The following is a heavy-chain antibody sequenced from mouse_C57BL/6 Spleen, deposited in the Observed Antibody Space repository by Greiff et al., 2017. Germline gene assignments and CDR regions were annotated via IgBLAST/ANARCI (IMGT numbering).Heavy chain of an antibody. D-gene: IGHD2-1*01. V-gene: IGHV1-52*01. Sequence: QVQLQQPGAELVRPGSSVKLSCKASGYTFTSYWMHWVKQRPIQGLEWIGNIDPSDSETHYHPKFKDQATLTVDKSSSTAYMQLSSLTSEDSAVYYCARGNLYYYAMDYWGQGTSVTVSS. CDR1: GYTFTSYW. J-gene: IGHJ4*01. CDR2: IDPSDSET. CDR3: ARGNLYYYAMDY.